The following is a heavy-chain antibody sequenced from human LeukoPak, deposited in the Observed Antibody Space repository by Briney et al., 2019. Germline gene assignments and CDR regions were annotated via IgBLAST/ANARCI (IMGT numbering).Heavy chain of an antibody. Sequence: GGSLRLSCAASGFTFSSFWMTWVRPAPGKGLQWVANIKQDESEKYYVGSVKGRFTISRDNAKNSLYLQMSSLRAEDTAIYFCARSMGYCSGGSCFPFDYWGQGTLVTVSS. D-gene: IGHD2-15*01. CDR3: ARSMGYCSGGSCFPFDY. CDR2: IKQDESEK. J-gene: IGHJ4*02. V-gene: IGHV3-7*03. CDR1: GFTFSSFW.